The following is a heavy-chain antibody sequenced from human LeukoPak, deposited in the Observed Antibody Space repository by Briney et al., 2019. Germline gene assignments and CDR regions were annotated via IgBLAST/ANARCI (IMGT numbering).Heavy chain of an antibody. D-gene: IGHD6-6*01. V-gene: IGHV3-33*08. J-gene: IGHJ5*02. CDR2: IWYDGSNK. Sequence: GGSLRLSCAASGFTFSSYAMSWVRQAPGKGLEWVAVIWYDGSNKYYADSVKGRFTISRDNSKNTLYLQMNSLRAEDTAVYYCARDPLPFEYSSSYFDPWGQGTLVTVSS. CDR1: GFTFSSYA. CDR3: ARDPLPFEYSSSYFDP.